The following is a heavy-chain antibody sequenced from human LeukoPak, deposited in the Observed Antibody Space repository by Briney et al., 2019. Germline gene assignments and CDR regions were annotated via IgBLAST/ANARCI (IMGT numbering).Heavy chain of an antibody. CDR3: ARAVDDILTGYYEVFDY. CDR2: INAGNGNT. CDR1: GYTFTSYA. J-gene: IGHJ4*02. Sequence: ASVKVSCKASGYTFTSYAMHWVRQAPGQRLGWMGWINAGNGNTKYSQKFQGRVTITRDTSASTAYMELSSLRSEDTAVYYCARAVDDILTGYYEVFDYWGQGTLVTVSS. D-gene: IGHD3-9*01. V-gene: IGHV1-3*01.